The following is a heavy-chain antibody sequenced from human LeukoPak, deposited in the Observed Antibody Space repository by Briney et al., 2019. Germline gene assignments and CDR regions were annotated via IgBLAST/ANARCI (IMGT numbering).Heavy chain of an antibody. CDR3: ARYMKTVTTDTRYYMDV. V-gene: IGHV4-59*01. CDR2: IYYSGST. CDR1: GGSISSYY. Sequence: SETLSLTCTVSGGSISSYYWSWIRQPPGKGLEWIGYIYYSGSTSYNPSLRSRVTLSVDASTSHFSLKLTSVTAADTAVYYCARYMKTVTTDTRYYMDVWGKGTTVTVSS. J-gene: IGHJ6*03. D-gene: IGHD4-17*01.